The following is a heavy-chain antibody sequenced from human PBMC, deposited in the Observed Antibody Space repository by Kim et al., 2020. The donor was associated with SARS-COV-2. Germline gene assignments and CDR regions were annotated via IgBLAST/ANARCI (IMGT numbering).Heavy chain of an antibody. J-gene: IGHJ4*02. V-gene: IGHV1-46*01. Sequence: AQKFQGRVTMARDTSTNTVYMELSSLRSEDTAVYYCTGPAGSTPNYFDYWGQGTLVTVSS. CDR3: TGPAGSTPNYFDY.